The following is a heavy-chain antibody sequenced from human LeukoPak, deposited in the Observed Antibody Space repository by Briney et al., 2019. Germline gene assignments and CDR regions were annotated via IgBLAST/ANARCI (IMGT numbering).Heavy chain of an antibody. CDR2: IYYSGST. V-gene: IGHV4-59*01. Sequence: SETLSLTCTVSGGSISSYYWSWIRQPPGKGLEWIGYIYYSGSTNYNPSLKSRVTISVDTSKNQFSLKLSSVTAADTAVYYCARGDYERTFGYYYYGMDVWGQGTTVTVSS. CDR3: ARGDYERTFGYYYYGMDV. CDR1: GGSISSYY. J-gene: IGHJ6*02. D-gene: IGHD4-17*01.